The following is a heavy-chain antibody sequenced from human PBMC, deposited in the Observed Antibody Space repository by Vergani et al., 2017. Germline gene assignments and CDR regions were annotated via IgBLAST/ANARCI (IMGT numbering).Heavy chain of an antibody. CDR1: GYSFTSYW. CDR2: IDPSDSYT. CDR3: ARQVAVAGKWWGPYYYYGMDV. Sequence: EVRLLESGGGLVQPGESLRISCKGSGYSFTSYWISWVRQMPGKGLEWMGRIDPSDSYTNYSPSFQGHVTISADKSISTAYLQWSSLKASDTAMYYCARQVAVAGKWWGPYYYYGMDVWGQGTTVTVSS. V-gene: IGHV5-10-1*01. J-gene: IGHJ6*02. D-gene: IGHD6-19*01.